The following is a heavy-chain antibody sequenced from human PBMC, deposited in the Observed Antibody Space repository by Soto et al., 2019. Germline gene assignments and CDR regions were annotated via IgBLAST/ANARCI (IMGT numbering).Heavy chain of an antibody. CDR1: GGSSSRHT. V-gene: IGHV1-69*02. J-gene: IGHJ5*02. Sequence: QVQLVQSGAEVKKPGSSVKVSCKASGGSSSRHTINWVRQAPGQGLEWIGSMIYILGITNYAQKLQGRVTRTADKSTSTAYMELSGLKYDETYVYYCARQINEGYADSGDGRRNHWGQGTLVTVSS. D-gene: IGHD4-17*01. CDR3: ARQINEGYADSGDGRRNH. CDR2: MIYILGIT.